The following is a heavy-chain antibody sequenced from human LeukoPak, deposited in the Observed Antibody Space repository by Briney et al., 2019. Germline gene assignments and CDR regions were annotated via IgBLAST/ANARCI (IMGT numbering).Heavy chain of an antibody. D-gene: IGHD6-19*01. CDR3: ARVYSSGWYYDY. CDR1: GLTFSSHW. Sequence: GGSLRLSCAASGLTFSSHWMHWVRQAPGKGLEWVSAISGSGGSTYYADSVKGRFTISRDNSKNTLYLQMNSPRAEDTAVYYCARVYSSGWYYDYWGQGTLVTVSS. J-gene: IGHJ4*02. V-gene: IGHV3-23*01. CDR2: ISGSGGST.